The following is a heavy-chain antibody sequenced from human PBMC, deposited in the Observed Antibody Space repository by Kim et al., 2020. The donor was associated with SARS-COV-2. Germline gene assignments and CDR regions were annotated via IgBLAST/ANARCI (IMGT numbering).Heavy chain of an antibody. CDR2: IYYSGST. Sequence: SETLSLTCTVSGGSISSGGYYWSWIRQHPGKGLEWIGYIYYSGSTYYNPSLKSRVTISVDTSKNQFSLKLSSVTAADTAVYYCARSLNRWISPGYWGQGTLVTVSS. V-gene: IGHV4-31*03. CDR3: ARSLNRWISPGY. J-gene: IGHJ4*02. CDR1: GGSISSGGYY. D-gene: IGHD5-12*01.